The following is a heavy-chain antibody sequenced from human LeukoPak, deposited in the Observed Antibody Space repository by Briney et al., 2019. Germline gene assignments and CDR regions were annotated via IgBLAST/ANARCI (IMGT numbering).Heavy chain of an antibody. CDR2: TNPNSGGI. J-gene: IGHJ4*02. CDR3: ARGGSGSGYLYYFDY. Sequence: GASVKVSCKASGYSFSDYSMHWVRQAPGQGLGGLGGTNPNSGGISYAQNFQGRVSMTRDTSISTTYMELSGLTSDDTAVYYCARGGSGSGYLYYFDYWGQGTLVSVSS. V-gene: IGHV1-2*02. CDR1: GYSFSDYS. D-gene: IGHD3-10*01.